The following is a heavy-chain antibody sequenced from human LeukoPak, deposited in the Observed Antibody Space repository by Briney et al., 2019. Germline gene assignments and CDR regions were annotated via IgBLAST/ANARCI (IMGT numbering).Heavy chain of an antibody. CDR2: IYPSDSDA. CDR1: GYRFTSYW. Sequence: GESLKISCKASGYRFTSYWIGWVRQMPGKGLEWVGIIYPSDSDARYSPSFQGQVTISADKSINTAYLQWSSLKASDTAMYYCARQSDNIPFDYWGQGTLVTVSS. J-gene: IGHJ4*02. V-gene: IGHV5-51*01. CDR3: ARQSDNIPFDY. D-gene: IGHD2-21*01.